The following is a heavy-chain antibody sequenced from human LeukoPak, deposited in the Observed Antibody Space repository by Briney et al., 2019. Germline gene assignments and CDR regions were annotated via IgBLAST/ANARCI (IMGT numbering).Heavy chain of an antibody. CDR1: GFTFSSYS. CDR2: IRSSSSYI. D-gene: IGHD6-13*01. CDR3: ARAIYSSSWD. Sequence: GGSLRLSCAASGFTFSSYSMNWVRQAPGKGLEWVSSIRSSSSYINYADSVKGRITISRDNAKNSMYLQMNSLRAEDTAVYYCARAIYSSSWDWGQGTLVTVSS. V-gene: IGHV3-21*01. J-gene: IGHJ4*02.